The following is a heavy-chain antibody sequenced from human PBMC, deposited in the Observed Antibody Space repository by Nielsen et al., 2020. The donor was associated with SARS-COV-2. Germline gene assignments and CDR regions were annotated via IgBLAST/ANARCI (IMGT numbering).Heavy chain of an antibody. CDR2: ISYDGSEK. V-gene: IGHV3-30-3*02. J-gene: IGHJ4*02. D-gene: IGHD2-2*03. CDR3: AKDFHGSVADFFGN. Sequence: GESLKISCAASGFTFSTYAMHWVRQAPGKGLEWVAVISYDGSEKYFADSVKSRFTISRDNSKNTLHLQMNSLRAEDTALYFCAKDFHGSVADFFGNWGQGTLVTVSS. CDR1: GFTFSTYA.